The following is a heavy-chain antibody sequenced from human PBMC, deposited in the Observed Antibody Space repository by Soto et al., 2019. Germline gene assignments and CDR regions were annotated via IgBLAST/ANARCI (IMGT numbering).Heavy chain of an antibody. CDR2: MNPNSGNT. J-gene: IGHJ5*02. D-gene: IGHD3-9*01. Sequence: RASVKVSCKASGYTFTSYDINWVRQATGQGLEWMGWMNPNSGNTGYAQKFQGRVTMTRNTSISTAYMELSSLRSEDTAVYYCARGLLYYDILTGYYKGTDNWFDPWGQGTLVTVSS. V-gene: IGHV1-8*01. CDR3: ARGLLYYDILTGYYKGTDNWFDP. CDR1: GYTFTSYD.